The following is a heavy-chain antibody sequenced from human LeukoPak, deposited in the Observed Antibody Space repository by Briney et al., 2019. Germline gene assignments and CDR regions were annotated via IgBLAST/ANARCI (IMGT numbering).Heavy chain of an antibody. CDR3: ARGEGYYGSGGMGLYDY. CDR1: GGSISSYY. CDR2: IYYSGST. Sequence: SETLSLTCTVSGGSISSYYWSWIRQPPGKGLEWIGYIYYSGSTNYNPSLKSRVTISVDTSKNQFSLKLSSVTAADTAVYYCARGEGYYGSGGMGLYDYWGQGTLVTVSS. D-gene: IGHD3-10*01. J-gene: IGHJ4*02. V-gene: IGHV4-59*01.